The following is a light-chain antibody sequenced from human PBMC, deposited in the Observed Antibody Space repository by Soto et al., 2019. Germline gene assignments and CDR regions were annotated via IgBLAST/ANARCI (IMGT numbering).Light chain of an antibody. V-gene: IGLV2-11*01. J-gene: IGLJ2*01. CDR1: SSDVGGYNY. CDR2: DVS. Sequence: QSALTQPRSVSGSPGQSVTISCTGTSSDVGGYNYVSWYQQHPGKAPKHMIYDVSKRPSGVPDRFSGSKSGNTASLTISGLQAEDEADYYCCSYAGSFVVFGGGTKVTVL. CDR3: CSYAGSFVV.